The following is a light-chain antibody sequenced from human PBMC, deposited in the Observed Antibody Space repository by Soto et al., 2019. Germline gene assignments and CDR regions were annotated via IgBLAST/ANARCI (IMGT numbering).Light chain of an antibody. CDR3: QVWDSSTDDLYV. CDR2: ADS. CDR1: NIGSNS. Sequence: SYELTQPPSVSVAPGQTAIVTCDGNNIGSNSVHWYQQQPGRAPVLVVYADSDRPSGVPERFSGSNSGNTATLTISRVEAGDEADYYCQVWDSSTDDLYVFGPGTKLTVL. J-gene: IGLJ1*01. V-gene: IGLV3-21*02.